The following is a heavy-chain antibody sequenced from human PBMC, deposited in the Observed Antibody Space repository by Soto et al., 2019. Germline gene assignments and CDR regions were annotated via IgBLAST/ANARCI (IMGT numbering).Heavy chain of an antibody. CDR3: AKDKGSGSYAYYNYGMDV. D-gene: IGHD3-22*01. V-gene: IGHV3-23*01. CDR2: ISGSGGST. CDR1: GFTFSHYA. J-gene: IGHJ6*02. Sequence: PGGSLRLSCAASGFTFSHYAMSWVRQATGKWLEWVSSISGSGGSTDYATTVKGRFTISRDNSKNTLYLQINALRAEDTAVYYCAKDKGSGSYAYYNYGMDVWGPGTTVTVSS.